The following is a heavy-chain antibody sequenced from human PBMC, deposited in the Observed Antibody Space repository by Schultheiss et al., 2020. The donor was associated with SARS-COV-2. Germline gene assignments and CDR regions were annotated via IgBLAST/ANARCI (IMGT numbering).Heavy chain of an antibody. Sequence: SQTLSLTCAVSGYSISSGYYWGWIRQPPGKGLEWIGYIYYSGSTNYNPSLKSRVTISVDTSKNQFSLKLSSVTAADTAVYYCARTQLDYYFDYWGQGTLVTVSS. CDR3: ARTQLDYYFDY. J-gene: IGHJ4*02. D-gene: IGHD6-6*01. V-gene: IGHV4-38-2*01. CDR2: IYYSGST. CDR1: GYSISSGYY.